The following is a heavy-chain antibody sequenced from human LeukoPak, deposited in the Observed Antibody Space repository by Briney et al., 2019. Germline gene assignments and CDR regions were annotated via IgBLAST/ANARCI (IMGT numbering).Heavy chain of an antibody. CDR3: AKGNSYDSSGLPFDY. Sequence: PGGSLRLSCAASGFTFSSYAMHWVRQAPGKGLEWVAVISYDGSNKYYTDSVKGRFTISRDNARNSLYLQMNSLRAEDTALYYCAKGNSYDSSGLPFDYWGQGTLVTVSS. V-gene: IGHV3-30-3*01. CDR1: GFTFSSYA. CDR2: ISYDGSNK. D-gene: IGHD3-22*01. J-gene: IGHJ4*02.